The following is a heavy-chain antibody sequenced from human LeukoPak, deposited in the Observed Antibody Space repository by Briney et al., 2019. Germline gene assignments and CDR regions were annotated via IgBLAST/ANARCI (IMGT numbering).Heavy chain of an antibody. D-gene: IGHD2-21*02. CDR3: ARGGLAYCGGDCYSGWFDP. CDR1: GYTFTSYS. Sequence: GASVKVSCKASGYTFTSYSISWVRQAPGQGLEWMGWISAYNGNTNYAQKLQGRVTMTTDTSTSTAYMELRSLRSDDTAVYYCARGGLAYCGGDCYSGWFDPWGQETLVTVSS. V-gene: IGHV1-18*01. CDR2: ISAYNGNT. J-gene: IGHJ5*02.